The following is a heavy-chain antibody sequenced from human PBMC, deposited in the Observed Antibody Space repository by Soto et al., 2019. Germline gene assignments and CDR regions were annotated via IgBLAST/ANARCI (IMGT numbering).Heavy chain of an antibody. V-gene: IGHV5-51*01. J-gene: IGHJ4*02. D-gene: IGHD6-13*01. CDR1: GYSFTSYW. Sequence: GESLKISCKGSGYSFTSYWIGWVRQIPGKGLEWMGIIYPGDSDTRYSPSFQGQVTISVDTSKNQFSLQLSSVTVADTAVYYCARDFKRYSSPPGPLEYWGLGTLVTVSS. CDR3: ARDFKRYSSPPGPLEY. CDR2: IYPGDSDT.